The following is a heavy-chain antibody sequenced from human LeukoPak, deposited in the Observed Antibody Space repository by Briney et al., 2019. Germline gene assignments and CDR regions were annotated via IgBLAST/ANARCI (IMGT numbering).Heavy chain of an antibody. CDR2: ISYDGSNK. D-gene: IGHD6-19*01. J-gene: IGHJ4*02. CDR3: YAMTWQWLVTDDFDY. CDR1: GFTFSSYG. Sequence: PGRSLRLSCAASGFTFSSYGMHWVRQAPGKGLEWVAVISYDGSNKYYADSVKGRFAISRDNSKNTLYLQMNSLRAEDTAVYYCYAMTWQWLVTDDFDYWGQGTLVTVSS. V-gene: IGHV3-30*03.